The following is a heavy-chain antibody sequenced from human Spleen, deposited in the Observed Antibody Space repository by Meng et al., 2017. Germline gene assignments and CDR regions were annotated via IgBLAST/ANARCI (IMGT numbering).Heavy chain of an antibody. CDR3: ARGGSPSDH. V-gene: IGHV3-30*04. Sequence: QVQLAESGGGVFQPGRSLRLSCAASGFIFRNYAMHWVRQAPGKGLEWVSRIKGDGSSTDYADSVKGRFTVSRDNSKNTLFLQMDSLRVDDTAVYYCARGGSPSDHWGQGTLVTVSS. CDR1: GFIFRNYA. J-gene: IGHJ5*02. CDR2: IKGDGSST. D-gene: IGHD3-16*01.